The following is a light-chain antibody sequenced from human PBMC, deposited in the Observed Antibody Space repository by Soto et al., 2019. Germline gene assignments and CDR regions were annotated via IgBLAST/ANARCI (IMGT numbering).Light chain of an antibody. CDR3: QQYNNWPRT. CDR2: GAS. V-gene: IGKV3-15*01. CDR1: QSINSN. J-gene: IGKJ1*01. Sequence: EIVMTQSPATLSVSPGERATLSCRASQSINSNLAWYQQKPGQAPRLLIYGASTRATGIPARFSGSGSGTDFTLTISSLQSEDFAVYYCQQYNNWPRTFGQGTKLDIK.